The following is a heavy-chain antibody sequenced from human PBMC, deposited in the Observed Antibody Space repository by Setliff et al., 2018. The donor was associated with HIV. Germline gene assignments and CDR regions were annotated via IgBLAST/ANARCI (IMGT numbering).Heavy chain of an antibody. V-gene: IGHV3-23*01. D-gene: IGHD6-13*01. CDR3: ARIGSGWSVGWFDP. J-gene: IGHJ5*02. CDR1: GFTFSYYA. Sequence: PGGSLRLSCAASGFTFSYYAMNWVRQAPGKGLEWVSSITSNGGTKYYADSVRGRFILSRDNSKNMWYLQMNSLRAADTAVYYCARIGSGWSVGWFDPWGQGTLVTVSS. CDR2: ITSNGGTK.